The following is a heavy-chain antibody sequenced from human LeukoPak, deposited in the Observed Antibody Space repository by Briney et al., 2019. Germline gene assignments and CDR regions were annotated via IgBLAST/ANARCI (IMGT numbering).Heavy chain of an antibody. Sequence: GGSLRLSCAASGFTFSSYDMHWVRQATGKGLEWVSAIGTAGDTYYPGSGKGRFTISREKAKTSVYLQMKSLRAGDTAVYYCASAPAGGYYDSSGYPGYMDVRGKGTTVTVSS. V-gene: IGHV3-13*01. J-gene: IGHJ6*03. CDR1: GFTFSSYD. CDR2: IGTAGDT. D-gene: IGHD3-22*01. CDR3: ASAPAGGYYDSSGYPGYMDV.